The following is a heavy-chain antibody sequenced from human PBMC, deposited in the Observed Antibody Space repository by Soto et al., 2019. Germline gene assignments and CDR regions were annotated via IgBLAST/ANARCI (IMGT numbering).Heavy chain of an antibody. Sequence: SETLSLTCTVSGGSISSGGYYWSWIRQHPGKGLEWIGYIYYSGSTYYNPSLKSRVTISVDTSKNQFSLKLSSVTAADTAVYYCARGYCSNGVCYVPYYGIDVWGQGTTVTVSS. CDR1: GGSISSGGYY. CDR2: IYYSGST. V-gene: IGHV4-31*03. J-gene: IGHJ6*02. CDR3: ARGYCSNGVCYVPYYGIDV. D-gene: IGHD2-8*01.